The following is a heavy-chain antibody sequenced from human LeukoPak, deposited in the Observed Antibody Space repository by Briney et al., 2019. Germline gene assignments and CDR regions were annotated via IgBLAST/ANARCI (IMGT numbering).Heavy chain of an antibody. Sequence: ASVKDSCKSSGYTFTGYYMHWVRQAPGQELEWMGWINPNSGGTNYAQKFQGRVTMTRDTSISTAYMELSRLRSDDKAVYDCARDRRTYYYDSSGYYLGYWGQGTLVTVSS. CDR2: INPNSGGT. D-gene: IGHD3-22*01. V-gene: IGHV1-2*02. J-gene: IGHJ4*02. CDR3: ARDRRTYYYDSSGYYLGY. CDR1: GYTFTGYY.